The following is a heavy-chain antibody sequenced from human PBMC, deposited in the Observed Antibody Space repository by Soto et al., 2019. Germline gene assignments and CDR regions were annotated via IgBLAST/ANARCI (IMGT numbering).Heavy chain of an antibody. CDR2: IIPFGEIT. D-gene: IGHD3-10*01. V-gene: IGHV1-69*04. CDR3: AREGPGVKFDF. CDR1: GGPFSSYG. Sequence: QVQLVQSGSEVKKPGSSVKVSCKASGGPFSSYGLSWVRQAPGQGLEWMGRIIPFGEITNFAQKFQDRVTIPADTATSTAYMELRSLKSEDTAVYYCAREGPGVKFDFWGQGTLVTVSS. J-gene: IGHJ4*02.